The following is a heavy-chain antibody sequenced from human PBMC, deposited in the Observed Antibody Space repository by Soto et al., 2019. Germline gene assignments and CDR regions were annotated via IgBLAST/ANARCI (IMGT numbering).Heavy chain of an antibody. Sequence: ASVKVSCKTSGYSFAGHYLHWVRQAPGQGLDWMGWINPNSGGTIYAQKFQGRVTMTRDTSISTAYMVLTSLRSDDTAVYYCARDSHYDILTGYSRNAFDMWGRGTVVT. V-gene: IGHV1-2*02. J-gene: IGHJ3*02. CDR2: INPNSGGT. CDR1: GYSFAGHY. D-gene: IGHD3-9*01. CDR3: ARDSHYDILTGYSRNAFDM.